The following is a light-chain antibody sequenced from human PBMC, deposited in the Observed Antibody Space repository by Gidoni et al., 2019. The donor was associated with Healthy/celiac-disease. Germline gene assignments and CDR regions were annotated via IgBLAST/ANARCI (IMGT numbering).Light chain of an antibody. Sequence: QSALTQPASVSGSPGQPITTSCTGTSSDVGSYNLVSWYQQHPGKAPKLMIYEGSKRPSGVSNRFSGSKSGNTASLTISGLQAEDEADYYCCSYAGSSTHYVFGTGTKVTVL. CDR1: SSDVGSYNL. CDR3: CSYAGSSTHYV. V-gene: IGLV2-23*01. J-gene: IGLJ1*01. CDR2: EGS.